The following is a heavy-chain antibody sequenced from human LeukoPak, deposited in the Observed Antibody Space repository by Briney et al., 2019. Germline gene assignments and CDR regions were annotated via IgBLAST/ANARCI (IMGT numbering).Heavy chain of an antibody. Sequence: GASVKVSCKASGGTFSSYAISWVRQAPGQGLEWMGGIIPIFGTANYAQKFQGRVTITADESTSTAYMELSSLRSEDTAVYYCARDTTPYDSSGYYYIYWGQGTLVTVSS. CDR2: IIPIFGTA. CDR1: GGTFSSYA. D-gene: IGHD3-22*01. J-gene: IGHJ4*02. CDR3: ARDTTPYDSSGYYYIY. V-gene: IGHV1-69*01.